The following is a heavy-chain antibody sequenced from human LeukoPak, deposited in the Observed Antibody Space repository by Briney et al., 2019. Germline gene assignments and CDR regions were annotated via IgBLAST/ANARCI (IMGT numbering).Heavy chain of an antibody. Sequence: GESLKISCKGSGYSFTTYWIAWVRQMPGKGLEWMGVIYPGDSDIRNSPSFQGQVTISADKSISTAYLQWSSLRASDTAMYYCARHGGYGGNQKAHFDYWGQGTLVTVSS. CDR2: IYPGDSDI. CDR3: ARHGGYGGNQKAHFDY. CDR1: GYSFTTYW. J-gene: IGHJ4*02. V-gene: IGHV5-51*01. D-gene: IGHD4-23*01.